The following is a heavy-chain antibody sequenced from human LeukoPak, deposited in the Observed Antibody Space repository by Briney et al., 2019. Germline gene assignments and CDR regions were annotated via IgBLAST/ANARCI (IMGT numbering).Heavy chain of an antibody. J-gene: IGHJ6*03. CDR1: GFTFSSYA. V-gene: IGHV3-23*01. Sequence: GSLRLSCAASGFTFSSYAMSWVRQAPGTGLECVSAISGSGGSTYYADSVKGRVTISRDNSKNTLYLQMNSLRAEDTAVYYCAKDLWEFGDYYYYMDVWGKGTTVTVSS. CDR2: ISGSGGST. D-gene: IGHD3-10*01. CDR3: AKDLWEFGDYYYYMDV.